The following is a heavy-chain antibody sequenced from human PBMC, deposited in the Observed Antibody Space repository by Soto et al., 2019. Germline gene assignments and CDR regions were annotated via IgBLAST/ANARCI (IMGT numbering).Heavy chain of an antibody. V-gene: IGHV4-61*08. CDR1: GGSICSGGYS. J-gene: IGHJ4*02. Sequence: SETLSLTCTVYGGSICSGGYSWGRIRQPPGKGLEWIGYIYHSGSTNYNPSLKSRVTISVDTSKNQFSLKLSSVTAADTAVYYCAREYYDSSVGDIHFDYWGQGTLVTVSS. D-gene: IGHD3-22*01. CDR2: IYHSGST. CDR3: AREYYDSSVGDIHFDY.